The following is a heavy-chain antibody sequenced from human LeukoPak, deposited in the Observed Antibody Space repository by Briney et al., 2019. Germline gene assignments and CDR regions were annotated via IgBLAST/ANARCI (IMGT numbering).Heavy chain of an antibody. CDR1: GFTFNTYT. CDR3: ARGMDV. J-gene: IGHJ6*02. CDR2: IKEDGSEK. V-gene: IGHV3-7*03. Sequence: PGGSLRLSCAASGFTFNTYTMNWVRQAPGKGLEWVANIKEDGSEKYYVDSVKGRFTISRDNAKNSVYLQMNSLRVEDTAVYYCARGMDVRGQGTTVTVSS.